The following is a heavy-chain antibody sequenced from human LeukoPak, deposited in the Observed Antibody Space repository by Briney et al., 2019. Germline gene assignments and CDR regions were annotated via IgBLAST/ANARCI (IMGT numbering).Heavy chain of an antibody. Sequence: PGGSLRLSCAASGFXFSNYAISWVRQAPGKGLEWVSLISGSGASTYYPDSVKGRFTISRDNSKNTLSLQMNSLRAEDTAVYYCAPDLRGSASSLDDWGQGTLVTVSS. J-gene: IGHJ4*02. D-gene: IGHD6-25*01. CDR1: GFXFSNYA. V-gene: IGHV3-23*01. CDR2: ISGSGAST. CDR3: APDLRGSASSLDD.